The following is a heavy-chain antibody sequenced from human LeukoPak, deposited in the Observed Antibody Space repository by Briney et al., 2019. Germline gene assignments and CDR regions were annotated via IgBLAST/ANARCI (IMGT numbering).Heavy chain of an antibody. CDR3: ARGEHYYMDD. J-gene: IGHJ6*03. CDR1: GYSISSGYY. Sequence: SETLSLTCTVSGYSISSGYYWGWIRQPPGKGLEWIGSIYHSGSTYYNPSLKSRVTISVDTSKNQFSLKLSSVTAADTAVYYCARGEHYYMDDWGKGTTVTVSS. CDR2: IYHSGST. D-gene: IGHD1-1*01. V-gene: IGHV4-38-2*02.